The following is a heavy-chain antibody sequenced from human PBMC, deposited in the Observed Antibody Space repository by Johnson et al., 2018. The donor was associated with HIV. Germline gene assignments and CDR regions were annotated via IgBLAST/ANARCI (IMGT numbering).Heavy chain of an antibody. D-gene: IGHD5-18*01. V-gene: IGHV3-30-3*01. CDR1: GFTFSTYA. CDR3: WGDQRGGYSYGDAFDF. Sequence: QVQLVESGGGVVQPGRSLRLSCAASGFTFSTYAIHWVRQAPGKGLEWVAIISYDGSTKYYADSVKGRFTISRDNSKNSLYLQMNTLRAEDTAVYYCWGDQRGGYSYGDAFDFWGQGTVVSVST. J-gene: IGHJ3*01. CDR2: ISYDGSTK.